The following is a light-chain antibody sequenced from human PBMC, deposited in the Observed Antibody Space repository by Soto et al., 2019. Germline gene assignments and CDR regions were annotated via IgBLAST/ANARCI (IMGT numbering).Light chain of an antibody. CDR2: EVS. Sequence: QSVLTQPASVSGSPGQSITISCTGTSSEVGSYNLVSWYQQHPGKAPKLMIYEVSKRPSGVSNRFSGSKSGNTASLTISGLQAEDEADYYCCLGVFGTGTKVTV. J-gene: IGLJ1*01. V-gene: IGLV2-23*02. CDR1: SSEVGSYNL. CDR3: CLGV.